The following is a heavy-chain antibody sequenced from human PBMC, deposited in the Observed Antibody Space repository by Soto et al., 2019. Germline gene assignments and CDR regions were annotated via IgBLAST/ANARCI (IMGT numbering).Heavy chain of an antibody. D-gene: IGHD2-15*01. Sequence: ESGGGVVQPGRSLRLSCAASGFTFSSYGMHWVRQAPGKGLEWVAVISYDGSNKYYADSVKGRFTISRDNSKNTLYLQMNSLRAEDTAVYYCAKDLIAGVGYYYGMDVWGQGTTVTVSS. CDR2: ISYDGSNK. CDR1: GFTFSSYG. CDR3: AKDLIAGVGYYYGMDV. V-gene: IGHV3-30*18. J-gene: IGHJ6*02.